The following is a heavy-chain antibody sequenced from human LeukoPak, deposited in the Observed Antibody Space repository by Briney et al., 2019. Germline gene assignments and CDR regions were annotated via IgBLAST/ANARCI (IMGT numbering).Heavy chain of an antibody. D-gene: IGHD5-12*01. CDR3: ARPAATIERGDYFDY. CDR1: GGTFSSYA. Sequence: ASVKVSCKASGGTFSSYAISWVRQAPGQGLEWMGGIIPIFGTANYAQKFQGRVTITADKSTSTAYMELSSLRSEDTAVYYCARPAATIERGDYFDYWGQGTLVTVSS. V-gene: IGHV1-69*06. CDR2: IIPIFGTA. J-gene: IGHJ4*02.